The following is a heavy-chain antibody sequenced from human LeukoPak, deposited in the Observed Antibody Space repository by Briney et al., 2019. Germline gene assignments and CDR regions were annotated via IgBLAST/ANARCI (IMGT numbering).Heavy chain of an antibody. CDR3: ARDRGYTVPYYYGMDV. V-gene: IGHV4-61*01. CDR2: IYHSGST. CDR1: GGSVGSGSYY. J-gene: IGHJ6*04. D-gene: IGHD5-24*01. Sequence: TSETLSLTCTVSGGSVGSGSYYWSWIRQPPGKGLEWVGYIYHSGSTNYNPSLKSRVTISVDTSKNQFSLKVTSVTAADTAVYYCARDRGYTVPYYYGMDVWGKGTTVTVSS.